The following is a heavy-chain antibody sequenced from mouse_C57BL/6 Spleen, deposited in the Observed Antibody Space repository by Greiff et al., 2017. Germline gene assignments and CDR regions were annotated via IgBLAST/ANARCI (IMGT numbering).Heavy chain of an antibody. J-gene: IGHJ2*01. CDR1: GYTFTSYW. V-gene: IGHV1-69*01. CDR2: IDPSDSYT. CDR3: ARGDGSSPY. Sequence: QVQLKQPGAELVMPGASVKLSCKASGYTFTSYWMHWVKQRPGQGLEWIGEIDPSDSYTNYNQKFKGKSTLTVDKSSSTAYMQLSSLTSEDSAVYYCARGDGSSPYWGQGTTLTVSS. D-gene: IGHD1-1*01.